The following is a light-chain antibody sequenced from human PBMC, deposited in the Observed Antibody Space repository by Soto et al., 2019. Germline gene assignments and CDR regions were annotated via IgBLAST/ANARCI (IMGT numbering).Light chain of an antibody. Sequence: EIVMTQSPATLSVSPGVRATLSCRASQSVSSNLAWYHQKPGHAPRLPIYGASARATGIPTRFSDSGSGTDFTLTISSLHAEDFAVYSCQQYNNWPPVTFGQGTRLEIK. V-gene: IGKV3-15*01. CDR2: GAS. J-gene: IGKJ5*01. CDR3: QQYNNWPPVT. CDR1: QSVSSN.